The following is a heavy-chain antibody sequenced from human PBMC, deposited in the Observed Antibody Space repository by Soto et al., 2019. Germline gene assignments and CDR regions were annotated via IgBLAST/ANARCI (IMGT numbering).Heavy chain of an antibody. CDR1: GGSVSSGSYY. CDR3: ARDIIGGGGWYPPKYYYYGMDV. D-gene: IGHD6-19*01. V-gene: IGHV4-61*01. CDR2: IYYSGST. J-gene: IGHJ6*02. Sequence: PSETLSLTCTVSGGSVSSGSYYWSWIRQPPGKGLEWIGYIYYSGSTNYNPSLKSRVTISVDTSKNQFSLKLSSVTAADTAVYYCARDIIGGGGWYPPKYYYYGMDVWGQGTTVTVSS.